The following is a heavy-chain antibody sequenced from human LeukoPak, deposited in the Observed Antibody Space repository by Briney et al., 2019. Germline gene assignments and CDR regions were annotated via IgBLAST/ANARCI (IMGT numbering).Heavy chain of an antibody. D-gene: IGHD3-22*01. Sequence: PSETLSLTCTVSGGSISSGGYYWSWIRQPPGKGLEWIGYIYHSGSTYYNPSLKSRVTISVDRSKNQFSLKLSSVTAADTAVYYCARSMIVVKSAFDIGGQGTMVTVSS. CDR3: ARSMIVVKSAFDI. CDR2: IYHSGST. V-gene: IGHV4-30-2*01. J-gene: IGHJ3*02. CDR1: GGSISSGGYY.